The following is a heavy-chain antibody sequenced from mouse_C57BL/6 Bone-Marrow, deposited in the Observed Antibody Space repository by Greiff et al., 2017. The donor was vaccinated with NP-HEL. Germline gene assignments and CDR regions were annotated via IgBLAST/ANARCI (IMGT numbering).Heavy chain of an antibody. V-gene: IGHV1-42*01. CDR3: ARYWAGFAY. D-gene: IGHD4-1*01. CDR1: GYSFTGYY. CDR2: INPSTGGT. J-gene: IGHJ3*01. Sequence: EVQLQQSGPELVKPGASVKISCKASGYSFTGYYMNWVKQSPEKSLEWIGEINPSTGGTTYNQKFQAKATLTVDKSSSTAYMQLKSLTSEDSAVYYCARYWAGFAYWGQGTLVTVSA.